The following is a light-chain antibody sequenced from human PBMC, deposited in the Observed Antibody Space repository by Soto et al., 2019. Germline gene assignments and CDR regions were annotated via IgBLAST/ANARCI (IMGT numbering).Light chain of an antibody. CDR1: QTISTY. J-gene: IGKJ5*01. Sequence: EIQMTQSPSSLSASVGDRVIITCRASQTISTYLNWYQQKPGKAPKLLIYAASSLQSGVPSRFSGSGSGTDFTLTISSLQPEDFATYYCQQSYSTPITFGQGTRLEI. CDR2: AAS. CDR3: QQSYSTPIT. V-gene: IGKV1-39*01.